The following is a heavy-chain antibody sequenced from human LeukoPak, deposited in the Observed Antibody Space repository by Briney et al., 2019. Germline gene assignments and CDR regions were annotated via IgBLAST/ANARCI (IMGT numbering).Heavy chain of an antibody. CDR1: GDSINFYY. CDR2: VHDTGST. CDR3: VYGPNHYYIDH. J-gene: IGHJ4*02. D-gene: IGHD3-16*01. V-gene: IGHV4-59*01. Sequence: SETLSLTCTVSGDSINFYYYTWIRQPTEKDLEGIGYVHDTGSTNYNPSLKSRVTISLDTSMKQFTLNLRSVTAADAAVYFCVYGPNHYYIDHWGQGTLVTVSS.